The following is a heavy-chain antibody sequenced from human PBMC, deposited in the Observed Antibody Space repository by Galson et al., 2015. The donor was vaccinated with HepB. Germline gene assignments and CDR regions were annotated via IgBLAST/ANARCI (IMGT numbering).Heavy chain of an antibody. CDR1: GYTFTSYY. CDR3: ARVEAAPHCTNGVCYPQPFDY. D-gene: IGHD2-8*01. V-gene: IGHV1-46*01. CDR2: INPSGGST. J-gene: IGHJ4*02. Sequence: SVKVSCKASGYTFTSYYMHWVRQAPGQGLEWMGIINPSGGSTSYAQKFQGRVTMTRDTSTSTVYMELSSLRSEDTAVYYCARVEAAPHCTNGVCYPQPFDYWGQGTLVTVSS.